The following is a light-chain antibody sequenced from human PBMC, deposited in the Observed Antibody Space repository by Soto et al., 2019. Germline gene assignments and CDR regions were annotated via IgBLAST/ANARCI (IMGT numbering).Light chain of an antibody. CDR2: DAS. J-gene: IGKJ1*01. V-gene: IGKV3-20*01. CDR1: QRVNSR. Sequence: EIVLTQSQAPLSFSPGKSATLXWRASQRVNSRLAWYQQKPGQAPRLLIYDASSRATGIPDRFRGSGSGTDFTLTITRLEAEDFAVYYCQQFGRSPQTFGQGTKVDNK. CDR3: QQFGRSPQT.